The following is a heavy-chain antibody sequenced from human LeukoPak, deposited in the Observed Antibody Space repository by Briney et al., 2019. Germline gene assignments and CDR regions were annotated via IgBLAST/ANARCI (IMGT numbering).Heavy chain of an antibody. Sequence: GGSLRLSCAASGFTFSNYAMNWVRQAPGQGLEWVAAISGSGGSTYFTDSVKGRFTISRDKSQNTLYLQMSSLRAEDTAIYYCAKGGLAARPFYFDYWGQGTQVTVSS. J-gene: IGHJ4*02. CDR3: AKGGLAARPFYFDY. CDR1: GFTFSNYA. D-gene: IGHD6-6*01. CDR2: ISGSGGST. V-gene: IGHV3-23*01.